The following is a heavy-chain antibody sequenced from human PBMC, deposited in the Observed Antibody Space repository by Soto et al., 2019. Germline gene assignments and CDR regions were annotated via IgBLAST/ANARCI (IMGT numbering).Heavy chain of an antibody. D-gene: IGHD5-12*01. CDR2: IIPMFGTA. V-gene: IGHV1-69*12. Sequence: QVQLVQSGAEVKKPESSVKVSCKAPGGTFTTYAISWVRQSPGQGLEWMGGIIPMFGTANYAQRFQDRVTITGDESTIRVYMELSSLRSEDTDGYFCASGIQLWLRRIYNGYSGWGQGTLVTVSS. CDR3: ASGIQLWLRRIYNGYSG. CDR1: GGTFTTYA. J-gene: IGHJ4*02.